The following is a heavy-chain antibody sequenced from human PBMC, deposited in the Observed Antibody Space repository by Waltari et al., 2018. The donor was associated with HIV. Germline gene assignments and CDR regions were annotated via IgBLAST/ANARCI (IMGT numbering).Heavy chain of an antibody. D-gene: IGHD2-15*01. CDR3: ARGIFGGNPGY. CDR1: GGSITSYI. CDR2: IHSTGST. J-gene: IGHJ4*02. V-gene: IGHV4-59*01. Sequence: QLQLRESGPGLVTPFETVALNCAVPGGSITSYIWSWYRQPPAKGLEWIGYIHSTGSTNYSPSLKSRVTISVDTSKTFFSLQLNSVTAADTAIYYCARGIFGGNPGYWGRGTLITVSS.